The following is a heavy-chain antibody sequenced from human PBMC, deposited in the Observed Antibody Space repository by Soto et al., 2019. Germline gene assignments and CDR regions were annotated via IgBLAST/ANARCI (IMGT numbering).Heavy chain of an antibody. Sequence: QVQLVQSGAEVKKPGSSVKVSCKASGGTFSSYAISWVRQAPGQGLEWMGGIIPIFGTANYAQKFQGRVTITADESTSTDYMELSSLRSEDTAVYYSAHPKGYDLNYYYGMDVWGQGTTVTVSS. D-gene: IGHD5-12*01. CDR2: IIPIFGTA. V-gene: IGHV1-69*12. J-gene: IGHJ6*02. CDR3: AHPKGYDLNYYYGMDV. CDR1: GGTFSSYA.